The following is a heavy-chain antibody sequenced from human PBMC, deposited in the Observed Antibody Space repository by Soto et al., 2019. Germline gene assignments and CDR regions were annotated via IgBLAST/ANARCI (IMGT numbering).Heavy chain of an antibody. Sequence: EVHLEESGGGLVHPGGSLRLSCAASGFTFSSYWMNWVRQAPGKGLEWVANIDEDGSEYNDAESVRGRFTSSRDNAKNTLYLQMNSLRAADTAVYYCARTGDGHHDFLDYWGQGILVSVSS. J-gene: IGHJ4*02. V-gene: IGHV3-7*01. D-gene: IGHD1-1*01. CDR2: IDEDGSEY. CDR1: GFTFSSYW. CDR3: ARTGDGHHDFLDY.